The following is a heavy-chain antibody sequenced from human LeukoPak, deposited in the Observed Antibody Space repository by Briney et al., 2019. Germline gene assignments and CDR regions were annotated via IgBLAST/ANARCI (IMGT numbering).Heavy chain of an antibody. CDR3: ASIAKGNWFDP. CDR2: IIPILGIA. V-gene: IGHV1-69*04. D-gene: IGHD4/OR15-4a*01. CDR1: GGTFSSYA. J-gene: IGHJ5*02. Sequence: WASVKVSCKASGGTFSSYAISWVRQAPGQGLEWMGRIIPILGIANYAQKFQGRVTITADKSTSTAYMELSSLRSEDTAVYYCASIAKGNWFDPWGQGTPVTVSS.